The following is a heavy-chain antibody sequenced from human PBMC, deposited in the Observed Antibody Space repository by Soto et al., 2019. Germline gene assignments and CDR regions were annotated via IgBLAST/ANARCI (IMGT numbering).Heavy chain of an antibody. CDR2: ISAYNGNT. D-gene: IGHD3-3*01. Sequence: QVQLVQSGAEVKKPGASVKVSYKASGYTFTSYGISWVRQAPGQGLEWMGWISAYNGNTNYAQKLQGSVPMTPDKSTSTGYMELRRLGSEDTAVYYCARDGGEFRFWRGSKGSGYYYGMEVWGQGTTVTVSS. CDR3: ARDGGEFRFWRGSKGSGYYYGMEV. J-gene: IGHJ6*02. CDR1: GYTFTSYG. V-gene: IGHV1-18*01.